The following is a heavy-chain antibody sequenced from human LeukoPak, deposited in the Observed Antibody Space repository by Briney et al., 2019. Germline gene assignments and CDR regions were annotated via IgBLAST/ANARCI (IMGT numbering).Heavy chain of an antibody. CDR3: ARFPLGIWFGELYYDY. J-gene: IGHJ4*02. CDR1: GFTFSSYW. CDR2: IKQDGSEK. Sequence: GGSLRLSCAASGFTFSSYWMSWVRQAPGKGLEWVANIKQDGSEKYYVDSVKGRFTISRDNAKNSLYLQMNSLRAEDKAVYYCARFPLGIWFGELYYDYWGQGTLVTVSS. D-gene: IGHD3-10*01. V-gene: IGHV3-7*01.